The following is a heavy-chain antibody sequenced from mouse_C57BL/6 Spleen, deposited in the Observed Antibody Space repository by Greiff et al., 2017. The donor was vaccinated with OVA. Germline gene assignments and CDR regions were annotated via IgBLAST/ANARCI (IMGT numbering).Heavy chain of an antibody. CDR3: TTYSNYYYYAMDY. J-gene: IGHJ4*01. CDR2: IDPETGGT. V-gene: IGHV1-15*01. CDR1: GYTFTDYE. D-gene: IGHD2-5*01. Sequence: VKLQQSGAELVRPGASVTLSCKASGYTFTDYEMHWVKQTPVHGLEWIGAIDPETGGTAYNQKFKGKAILTADKSSSTAYMELRSLTSEDSAVYYCTTYSNYYYYAMDYWGQGTSVTVSS.